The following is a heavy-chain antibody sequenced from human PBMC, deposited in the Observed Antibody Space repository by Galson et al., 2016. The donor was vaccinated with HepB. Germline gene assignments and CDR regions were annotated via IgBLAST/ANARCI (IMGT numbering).Heavy chain of an antibody. Sequence: QSGAEVKKPGESLKISCKGEGYVFSSYWIAWVRQTPDKGLEWMGLFYPGDSEIRYSPSFQGQVTFSADKSINTACMQWGSLKASDTAISYCARLVSSRSTYDSWGQGTLVTVSS. V-gene: IGHV5-51*01. CDR1: GYVFSSYW. D-gene: IGHD3-22*01. CDR2: FYPGDSEI. J-gene: IGHJ4*02. CDR3: ARLVSSRSTYDS.